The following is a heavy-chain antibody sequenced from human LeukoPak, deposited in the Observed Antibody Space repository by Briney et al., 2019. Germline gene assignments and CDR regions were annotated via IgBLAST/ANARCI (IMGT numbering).Heavy chain of an antibody. J-gene: IGHJ3*02. CDR2: INPNSGGT. V-gene: IGHV1-2*02. Sequence: ASVKVSCKSSVYTFTGYYMLWVRQAPAKGFGWLGWINPNSGGTNYAQKFQGRVTMTRDTSISTAYMELSRLRSDDTAVYYCARDSSGWYVAFDIWGQGTMVTVSS. CDR3: ARDSSGWYVAFDI. D-gene: IGHD6-19*01. CDR1: VYTFTGYY.